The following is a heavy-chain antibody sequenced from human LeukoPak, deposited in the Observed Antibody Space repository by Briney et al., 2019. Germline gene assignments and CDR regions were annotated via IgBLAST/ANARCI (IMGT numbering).Heavy chain of an antibody. V-gene: IGHV3-66*01. Sequence: GGSLRLSCAASGFTVSSNYMSWVRRAPGKGLEWVSSIDSGGGSTYYTDSVKGRFTISRDNSKNTLYLQMNSLRAEDTAIYYCASADGSGYRYYWGQGTLVTVSS. CDR1: GFTVSSNY. J-gene: IGHJ4*02. CDR2: IDSGGGST. D-gene: IGHD3-22*01. CDR3: ASADGSGYRYY.